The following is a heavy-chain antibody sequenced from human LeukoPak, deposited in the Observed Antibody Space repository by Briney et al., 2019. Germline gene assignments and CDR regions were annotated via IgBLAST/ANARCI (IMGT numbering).Heavy chain of an antibody. J-gene: IGHJ6*03. Sequence: GGSLRLSCAASGFTFSSYAMHWVRQAPGKGLEWVAVISYDGSNKYYADSVKGRFTISRDNSKNTLYLQMNSLRAEDTAVYYCAKDSAFYYIDVWGKGTTVIISS. CDR1: GFTFSSYA. D-gene: IGHD3-10*01. V-gene: IGHV3-30*04. CDR3: AKDSAFYYIDV. CDR2: ISYDGSNK.